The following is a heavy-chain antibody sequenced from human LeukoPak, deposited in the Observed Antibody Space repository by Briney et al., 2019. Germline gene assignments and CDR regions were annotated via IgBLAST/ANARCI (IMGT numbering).Heavy chain of an antibody. D-gene: IGHD5-18*01. CDR1: GFTFSTYS. J-gene: IGHJ4*02. CDR2: ISSSSDFI. CDR3: ARAAGYGSFDY. Sequence: GGSLRLSCAASGFTFSTYSMNWVRQAPGKGLEWVSSISSSSDFIYYADSVKGRFTISRDNAKNSLYLQMNSLRAEDTAVFYCARAAGYGSFDYWGQGTLVTVSS. V-gene: IGHV3-21*01.